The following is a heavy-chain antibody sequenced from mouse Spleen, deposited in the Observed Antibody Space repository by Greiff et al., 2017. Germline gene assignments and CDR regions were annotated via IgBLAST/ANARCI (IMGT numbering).Heavy chain of an antibody. V-gene: IGHV1-62-3*01. CDR2: IDPNSGGT. J-gene: IGHJ1*01. CDR3: ARGETTRYFDV. Sequence: QVQLQQPGAELVKPGASVKLSCKASGYTFTSYWMHWVKQRPGRGLEWIGRIDPNSGGTSYNQKFKGKATLTVNKSSSTAYMELRSLTSEDSAVYYCARGETTRYFDVWGAGTTVTVSS. CDR1: GYTFTSYW.